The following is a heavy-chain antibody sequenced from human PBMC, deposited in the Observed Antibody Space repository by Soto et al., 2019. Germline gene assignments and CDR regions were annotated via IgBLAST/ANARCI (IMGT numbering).Heavy chain of an antibody. Sequence: GGSLRLSCAASGFTFSSYGMHWVRQAPGKGLEWVAVIWYDGSNKYYADSVKGRFTISRDNSKNTLYLQMNSLRAEDTAVYYCDRDISDFWSGFDHWGQGTLVTVSS. CDR2: IWYDGSNK. CDR1: GFTFSSYG. J-gene: IGHJ4*02. CDR3: DRDISDFWSGFDH. V-gene: IGHV3-33*01. D-gene: IGHD3-3*01.